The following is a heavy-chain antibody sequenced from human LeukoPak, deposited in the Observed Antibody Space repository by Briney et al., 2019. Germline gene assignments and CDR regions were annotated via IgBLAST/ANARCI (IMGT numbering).Heavy chain of an antibody. Sequence: SETLSLTCTVSGGSISSSSYYWGWIRQPPGKGLEWIGSIYYSGSTYYNPSLKSRVTISVDTSKNQFSLKLSSVTAADTAVYYCARHNLIPAAIPRRNYYYYGMDVWGQGTTVTVSS. CDR1: GGSISSSSYY. CDR2: IYYSGST. V-gene: IGHV4-39*01. CDR3: ARHNLIPAAIPRRNYYYYGMDV. J-gene: IGHJ6*02. D-gene: IGHD2-2*02.